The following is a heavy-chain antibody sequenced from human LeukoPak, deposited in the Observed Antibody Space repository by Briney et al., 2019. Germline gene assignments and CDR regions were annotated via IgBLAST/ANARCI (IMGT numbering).Heavy chain of an antibody. J-gene: IGHJ2*01. Sequence: SETLSLTCAVSGGSISRSNWWSWVRQPPGKGLEWIGEIYHSGSTNYNPSLKSRVTISVDKSKNQFSLKLSSVTAADTAVYYCARGDYDDSGAWYFDLWGRGTLVTVSS. V-gene: IGHV4-4*02. CDR2: IYHSGST. D-gene: IGHD3-3*01. CDR3: ARGDYDDSGAWYFDL. CDR1: GGSISRSNW.